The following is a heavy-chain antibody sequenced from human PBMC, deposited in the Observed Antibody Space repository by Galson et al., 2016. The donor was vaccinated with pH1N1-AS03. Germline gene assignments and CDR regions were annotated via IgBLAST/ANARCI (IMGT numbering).Heavy chain of an antibody. Sequence: CKASGFTFSTSAIQWVRQARGQGLEWIGWIVVRSDDTNYAQRYRGRVTFTRDMSTDTAYMELRNLRSEDTAVYYCAAPLYDTGAPEPFGIWGRGTMVTVSS. D-gene: IGHD2-8*02. J-gene: IGHJ3*02. V-gene: IGHV1-58*02. CDR3: AAPLYDTGAPEPFGI. CDR2: IVVRSDDT. CDR1: GFTFSTSA.